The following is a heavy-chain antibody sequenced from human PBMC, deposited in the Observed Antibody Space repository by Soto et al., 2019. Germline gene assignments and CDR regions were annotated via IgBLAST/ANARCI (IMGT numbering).Heavy chain of an antibody. CDR1: GFTFSTYA. V-gene: IGHV3-23*01. Sequence: PGGSLRLSCAASGFTFSTYAMSWVRQAPGKGLEWVATISADGSRKYYADSVRGRFTISRDNVENTLNLQMNSLRAEDAALYYCARDEARPLGYWGQGTLVTVSS. CDR3: ARDEARPLGY. J-gene: IGHJ4*02. CDR2: ISADGSRK. D-gene: IGHD6-6*01.